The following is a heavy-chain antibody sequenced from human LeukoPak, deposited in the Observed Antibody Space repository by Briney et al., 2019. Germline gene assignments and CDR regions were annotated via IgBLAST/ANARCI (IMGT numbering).Heavy chain of an antibody. CDR3: ARGRTPKVAGLEGD. CDR2: MNPDSGKT. J-gene: IGHJ4*02. Sequence: ASVKVSCKASGYSFTNYDINWVRQATGQGLEWMGWMNPDSGKTGYAQKFQDRLTMTRNTSISTAYMELSSLRSEDTAVYYCARGRTPKVAGLEGDWGQGTLVTVSS. D-gene: IGHD6-19*01. CDR1: GYSFTNYD. V-gene: IGHV1-8*01.